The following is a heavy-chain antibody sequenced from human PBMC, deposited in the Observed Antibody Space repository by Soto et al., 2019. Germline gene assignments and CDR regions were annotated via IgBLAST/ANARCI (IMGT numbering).Heavy chain of an antibody. CDR1: GGSISSGGYY. Sequence: PSETLSLTCTVSGGSISSGGYYWSWIRQHPGKGLEWTGYIYYSGSTYYNPSLKSRVTISVDTSKNQFSLKLSSVTAADTAVYYCARGDSYYDILTGYDEGFGDYGMDVWGQGTTVTVSS. CDR2: IYYSGST. J-gene: IGHJ6*02. V-gene: IGHV4-31*03. CDR3: ARGDSYYDILTGYDEGFGDYGMDV. D-gene: IGHD3-9*01.